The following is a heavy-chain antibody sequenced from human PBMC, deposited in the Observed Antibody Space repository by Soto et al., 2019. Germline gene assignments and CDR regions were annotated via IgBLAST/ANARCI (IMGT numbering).Heavy chain of an antibody. CDR2: VSDDGSNK. V-gene: IGHV3-30*03. CDR1: GFTFSSYG. J-gene: IGHJ3*02. CDR3: ARSSFGELFPDTLDI. D-gene: IGHD3-10*01. Sequence: QVQLVESGGGVVQPGRSLRLSCAASGFTFSSYGIHWVRQAPGKGLEWVAVVSDDGSNKYYADSVKGRFTISRDNSKNTQYPQMNSLRAEDTSVSYCARSSFGELFPDTLDIWGQGTMVTVYS.